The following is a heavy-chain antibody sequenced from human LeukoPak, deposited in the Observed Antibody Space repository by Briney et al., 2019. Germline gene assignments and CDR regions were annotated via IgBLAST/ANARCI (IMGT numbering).Heavy chain of an antibody. J-gene: IGHJ3*02. CDR2: INHSGST. D-gene: IGHD3-10*01. CDR1: GGPFSGYY. V-gene: IGHV4-34*01. Sequence: SETLSLTCAVYGGPFSGYYWSWIRQPPGKGLEWIGEINHSGSTNYNPSLKSRVTISVDTSKNQFSLKLSSVTAADTAVYYCARIPFGPHDAFDIWGQGTMVTVSS. CDR3: ARIPFGPHDAFDI.